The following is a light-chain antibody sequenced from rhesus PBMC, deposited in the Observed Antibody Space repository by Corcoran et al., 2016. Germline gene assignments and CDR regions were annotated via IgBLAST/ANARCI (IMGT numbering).Light chain of an antibody. Sequence: EIVMTQSPATLSLSPGERATLSCRASQRVSSSLAWYQQKPGQAPRLLIYGASSRATGIPDRISGSGSGTDFTLTISSLEPDDFAVSYCLQLSHWSLPFGGGTKVEIK. CDR1: QRVSSS. CDR2: GAS. CDR3: LQLSHWSLP. J-gene: IGKJ4*01. V-gene: IGKV3-24*01.